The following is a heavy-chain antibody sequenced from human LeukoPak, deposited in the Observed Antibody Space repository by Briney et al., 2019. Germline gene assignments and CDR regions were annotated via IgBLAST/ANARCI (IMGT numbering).Heavy chain of an antibody. V-gene: IGHV3-21*01. CDR3: VRGYSYGYHVSKTYYFDY. CDR1: GFTFSSYS. D-gene: IGHD5-18*01. CDR2: ISSSSSYI. Sequence: GGSLRLSCAASGFTFSSYSMNWVRQAPGKGLEWVSSISSSSSYIYYADSVKSRFTISRDNAKNSLYLQMNSLRAEDTAVYYCVRGYSYGYHVSKTYYFDYWGQGTLVTVSS. J-gene: IGHJ4*02.